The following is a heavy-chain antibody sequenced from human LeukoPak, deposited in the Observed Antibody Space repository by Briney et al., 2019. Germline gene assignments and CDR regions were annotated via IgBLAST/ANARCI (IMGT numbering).Heavy chain of an antibody. CDR2: IIPFFGTA. CDR3: ARDRPVGSSTSPPFFDY. D-gene: IGHD2-2*01. Sequence: SVTVSCKASGGTFSSYGVSWVRQAPGQGLEWMGGIIPFFGTANYAQKFQGRVTMTTDTSTSTAYMELRSLRSDGTAVYYCARDRPVGSSTSPPFFDYWGQGTLVTVSS. J-gene: IGHJ4*02. V-gene: IGHV1-69*05. CDR1: GGTFSSYG.